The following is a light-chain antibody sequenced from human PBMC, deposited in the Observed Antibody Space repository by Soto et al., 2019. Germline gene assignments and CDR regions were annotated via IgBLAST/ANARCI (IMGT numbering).Light chain of an antibody. Sequence: ALTQPRSVSGSPGQSVTISCTGTSSDVGGYNYVSWYQQHPGKAPKLMIYDVSKRPSGVPDRFSGSKSGNTASLTISGVQAEDEADYYCCSYAGSYTAPYVFGTGTKVTVL. CDR2: DVS. CDR3: CSYAGSYTAPYV. V-gene: IGLV2-11*01. J-gene: IGLJ1*01. CDR1: SSDVGGYNY.